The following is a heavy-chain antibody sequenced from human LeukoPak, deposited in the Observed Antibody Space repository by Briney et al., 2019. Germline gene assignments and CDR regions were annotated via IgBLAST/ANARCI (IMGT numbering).Heavy chain of an antibody. CDR1: GYTFTSYD. D-gene: IGHD5-24*01. J-gene: IGHJ6*03. CDR2: MNPNSGNT. V-gene: IGHV1-8*03. Sequence: ASVKVSCKASGYTFTSYDINWVRQATGQGLEWMGWMNPNSGNTGYALKFQGRVTITRNTSISTAYMELSSLRSEDTAVYYCARVQMATIFYYYYYMDVWGKGTTVTVSS. CDR3: ARVQMATIFYYYYYMDV.